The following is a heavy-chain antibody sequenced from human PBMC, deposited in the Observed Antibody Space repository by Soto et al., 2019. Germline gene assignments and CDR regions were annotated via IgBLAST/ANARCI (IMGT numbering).Heavy chain of an antibody. J-gene: IGHJ4*02. CDR3: ATRYSYVHF. CDR1: GYTFTSYY. Sequence: GASVKVSCKASGYTFTSYYMHWVRQATGQGLEWMGWINPNSGDTNYAQKFQGRVTMTRDTSFSTAYMELSSLRSDDTAVYYCATRYSYVHFWGQGTLVTVSS. D-gene: IGHD5-18*01. V-gene: IGHV1-2*02. CDR2: INPNSGDT.